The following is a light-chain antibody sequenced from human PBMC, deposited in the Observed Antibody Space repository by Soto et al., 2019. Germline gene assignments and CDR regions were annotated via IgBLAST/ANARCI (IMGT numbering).Light chain of an antibody. CDR1: QGISSA. J-gene: IGKJ1*01. V-gene: IGKV1-13*02. Sequence: AIQLTQSPSSLPASVVDTVTITCRASQGISSALAWYQQKPGKSPKLLIYDASSLESGVPSRFSGSGSGTDFTLTISSLQPDDFATYYCQQYNSWTFGQGTKVDIK. CDR3: QQYNSWT. CDR2: DAS.